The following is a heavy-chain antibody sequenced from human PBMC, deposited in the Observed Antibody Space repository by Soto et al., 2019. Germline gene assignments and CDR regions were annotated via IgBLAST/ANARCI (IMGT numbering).Heavy chain of an antibody. J-gene: IGHJ6*03. CDR3: ARDGLVVVPAHPMDV. D-gene: IGHD2-2*01. Sequence: QVQLVESGGGVVQPGRSLRLSCAASGFTFSSYGMHWVRQAPGKGLEWVAVIWYDGSNKYYADSVKGRFTISRDNSKNTLYLQMNSLRAEDTAVYYCARDGLVVVPAHPMDVWGKGTTVTVSS. CDR2: IWYDGSNK. V-gene: IGHV3-33*01. CDR1: GFTFSSYG.